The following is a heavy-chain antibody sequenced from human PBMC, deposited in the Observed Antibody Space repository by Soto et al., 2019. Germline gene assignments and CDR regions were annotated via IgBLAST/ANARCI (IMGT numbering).Heavy chain of an antibody. CDR1: GGSFSTFA. Sequence: QVQLMQSGAEVKKPGSSVKVSCKASGGSFSTFAITWVRQAPGQGLEWLGGIIPVFAKATYAQKFQGRVIITADRSTSIAYMELTSLTSDDTAVYYCAREPSQGDNWKYVGWFDPWGQGTLVTVSS. CDR3: AREPSQGDNWKYVGWFDP. CDR2: IIPVFAKA. J-gene: IGHJ5*02. V-gene: IGHV1-69*06. D-gene: IGHD1-7*01.